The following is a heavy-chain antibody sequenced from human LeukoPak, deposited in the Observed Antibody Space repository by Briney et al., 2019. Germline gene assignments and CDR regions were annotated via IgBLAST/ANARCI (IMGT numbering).Heavy chain of an antibody. V-gene: IGHV1-69*13. Sequence: SVKVSCKASGGTFSSYAISWVRQAPGQGLEWMGGIIPIFGTANYAQKFQGRVTITADESTSTAYMELSSLRSEDTAVSYCARDKGVNDILTGYAPYYYYGMDVWGKGTTVTVSS. CDR2: IIPIFGTA. J-gene: IGHJ6*04. CDR3: ARDKGVNDILTGYAPYYYYGMDV. CDR1: GGTFSSYA. D-gene: IGHD3-9*01.